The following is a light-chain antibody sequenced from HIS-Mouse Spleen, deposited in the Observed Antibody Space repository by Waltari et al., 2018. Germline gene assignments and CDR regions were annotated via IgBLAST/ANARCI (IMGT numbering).Light chain of an antibody. CDR3: YSAADNNVV. V-gene: IGLV3-27*01. CDR2: KES. CDR1: VLAKKY. Sequence: SYELTQPSSVSVSPGQTARITCSGDVLAKKYARWFQQKPGQAPVRVIYKESERPSGIPERFSGSSSGTTVTLTISGAQVEDEADYYCYSAADNNVVFGGGTKLTVL. J-gene: IGLJ2*01.